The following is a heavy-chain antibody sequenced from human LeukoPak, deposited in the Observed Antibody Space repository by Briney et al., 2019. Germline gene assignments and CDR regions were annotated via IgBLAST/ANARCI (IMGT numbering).Heavy chain of an antibody. J-gene: IGHJ4*02. D-gene: IGHD6-13*01. CDR1: GFTFSSYW. Sequence: PGGSLRLSCAASGFTFSSYWMSWVRHAPGKGLELVANIKQDGSEKYYVDSVKGRFTISRDNAKNSLHLQMNSLRAEDTAVYYCARDLTHSDFDYWGQGTLVTVSS. CDR2: IKQDGSEK. V-gene: IGHV3-7*01. CDR3: ARDLTHSDFDY.